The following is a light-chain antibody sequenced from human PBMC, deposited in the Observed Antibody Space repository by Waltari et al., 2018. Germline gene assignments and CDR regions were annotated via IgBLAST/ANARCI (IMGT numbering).Light chain of an antibody. V-gene: IGKV1-39*01. J-gene: IGKJ4*01. CDR3: QQSFTTPT. Sequence: DLQLTQSPSSLSASVGDRVTITCRASQTIVRSLNWYQQQPGKAPKLLIYAASNLQSGVPSRFRGSGSGTDFTLTIASLQPEDFATYYCQQSFTTPTFGGGTTVDIK. CDR2: AAS. CDR1: QTIVRS.